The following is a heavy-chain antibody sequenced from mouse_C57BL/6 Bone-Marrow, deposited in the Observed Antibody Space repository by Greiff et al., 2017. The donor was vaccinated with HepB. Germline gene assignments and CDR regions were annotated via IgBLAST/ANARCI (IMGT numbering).Heavy chain of an antibody. CDR2: IDPENGDT. Sequence: VQLQQSGAELVRPGASVKLSCTASGFNIKDDYMHWVKQRPEQGLEWIGWIDPENGDTEYASKFQGKATITADTSSNTAYLQLSSLTSEDTAVYCCTTEVYGDDCGFAYWGQGARVTVSA. CDR3: TTEVYGDDCGFAY. V-gene: IGHV14-4*01. CDR1: GFNIKDDY. J-gene: IGHJ3*01. D-gene: IGHD2-2*01.